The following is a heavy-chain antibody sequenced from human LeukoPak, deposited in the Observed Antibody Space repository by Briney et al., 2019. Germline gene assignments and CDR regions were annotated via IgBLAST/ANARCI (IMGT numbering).Heavy chain of an antibody. CDR2: IYSGGST. V-gene: IGHV3-53*01. Sequence: GSLRLSCAASGFTVSSNYMSWVRQAPGKGLEWVSVIYSGGSTYYADSVKGRFTISRDNSKNTLYLQMNSLRAEDTAVYYCARGYYDILYSAFDPWGQGTLVTVSS. J-gene: IGHJ5*02. CDR3: ARGYYDILYSAFDP. CDR1: GFTVSSNY. D-gene: IGHD3-9*01.